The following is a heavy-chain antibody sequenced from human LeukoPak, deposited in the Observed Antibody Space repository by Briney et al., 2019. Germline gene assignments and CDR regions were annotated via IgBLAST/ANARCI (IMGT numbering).Heavy chain of an antibody. CDR2: ISGSGGST. CDR3: AKLKGYYYYYMDV. CDR1: GFTFSSYT. J-gene: IGHJ6*03. V-gene: IGHV3-23*01. Sequence: GGSLRLSCAASGFTFSSYTMSWVRQAPGKGLEWVSAISGSGGSTYYADSVKGRFTISRDNSKNTLYLQMNSLRAEDTAVYYCAKLKGYYYYYMDVSGKGTTVTVSS.